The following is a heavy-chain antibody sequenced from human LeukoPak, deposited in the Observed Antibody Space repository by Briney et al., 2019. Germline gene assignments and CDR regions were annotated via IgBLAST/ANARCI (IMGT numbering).Heavy chain of an antibody. V-gene: IGHV1-69*05. Sequence: SSVKVSCKASGGTFSSYAISWVRQAPGQGLEWMGGIIPIFGTANYAHKFQGSVTTTTDESTSTAYMELSSLRSEDTAVYYCASTTTYDFWSGYYMFDYWGQGTLVTVSS. J-gene: IGHJ4*02. CDR3: ASTTTYDFWSGYYMFDY. D-gene: IGHD3-3*01. CDR2: IIPIFGTA. CDR1: GGTFSSYA.